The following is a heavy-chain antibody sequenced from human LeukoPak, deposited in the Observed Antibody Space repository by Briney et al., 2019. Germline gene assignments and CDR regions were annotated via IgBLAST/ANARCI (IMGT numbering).Heavy chain of an antibody. Sequence: GGSLRLSCAASGFTFSSYEMNWVRQAPGKGLEWVSYISSSGSTIYYADSVKGRFTISRDNAKNSLYLQMNSLRAEDTAVYYCARDPGTDAFDIWGQGTMVTVYS. D-gene: IGHD1-14*01. J-gene: IGHJ3*02. V-gene: IGHV3-48*03. CDR2: ISSSGSTI. CDR3: ARDPGTDAFDI. CDR1: GFTFSSYE.